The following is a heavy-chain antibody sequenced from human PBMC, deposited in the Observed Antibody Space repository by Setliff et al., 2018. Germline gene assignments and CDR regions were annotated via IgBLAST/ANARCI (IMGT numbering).Heavy chain of an antibody. V-gene: IGHV4-38-2*01. J-gene: IGHJ5*02. CDR1: GYSISSGYY. Sequence: SETLSLTCAVSGYSISSGYYWGWIRQPPGKGLEWIGIIYHSGSTYYNPSLKSRVTISVDTSKNQFSLKLSSVTAADTAVYYCARTSGSGSSLLPNFSDPWGQGTLGTVS. CDR3: ARTSGSGSSLLPNFSDP. D-gene: IGHD3-10*01. CDR2: IYHSGST.